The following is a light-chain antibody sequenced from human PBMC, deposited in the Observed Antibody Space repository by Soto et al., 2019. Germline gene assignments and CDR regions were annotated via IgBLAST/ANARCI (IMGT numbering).Light chain of an antibody. Sequence: QSALTQPASVSGSPGQSITISCTGSSSDVGVYNYVSWYQQHPGKAPKLIIYDVSNRSSGVSNRFSGSKSGNTASLTISGLQAEDEADYYCSSYTSSSTVVFGGGTKVTVL. CDR3: SSYTSSSTVV. CDR1: SSDVGVYNY. CDR2: DVS. J-gene: IGLJ2*01. V-gene: IGLV2-14*01.